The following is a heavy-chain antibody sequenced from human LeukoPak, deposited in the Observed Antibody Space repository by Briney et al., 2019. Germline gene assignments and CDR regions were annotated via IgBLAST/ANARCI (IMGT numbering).Heavy chain of an antibody. CDR2: ISSSGGSI. D-gene: IGHD5-12*01. J-gene: IGHJ4*02. V-gene: IGHV3-48*03. CDR1: GFTFSNYE. Sequence: PGGSLRLSCAASGFTFSNYEMSSVRQAPGKGLERVAYISSSGGSIYYADSLKGRFTISRDNAKNSLYLQMNSLRVEDTGVYYCARGYARGFDYWGQGTLVTVSS. CDR3: ARGYARGFDY.